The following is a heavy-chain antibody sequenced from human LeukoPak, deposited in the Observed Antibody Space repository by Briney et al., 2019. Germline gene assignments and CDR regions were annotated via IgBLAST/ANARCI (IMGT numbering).Heavy chain of an antibody. CDR2: IYYSGST. Sequence: SETLSLTCTVSGGSISSSSYYWGWIRQPPGKGLEWIGSIYYSGSTYYNPSLKSRVTISVDTSKNQFSLKPSSVTAADTAVYYCARRTAPHVVPAAYYYYYGMDVWGQGTTVTVSS. V-gene: IGHV4-39*01. J-gene: IGHJ6*02. CDR1: GGSISSSSYY. CDR3: ARRTAPHVVPAAYYYYYGMDV. D-gene: IGHD2-2*01.